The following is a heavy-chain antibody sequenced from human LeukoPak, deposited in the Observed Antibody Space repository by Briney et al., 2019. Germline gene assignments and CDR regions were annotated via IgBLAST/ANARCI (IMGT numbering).Heavy chain of an antibody. J-gene: IGHJ4*02. Sequence: PGGSVRLSCAACGFTFSSYAMRWVRQAPGKGLEWVSPLSPSSGTFYADAVKGRFTISRDNSKNTLYLQMNGLRAEDTAVYYCARPQSSSGYYWPFDDWGQGTLVTVSS. V-gene: IGHV3-23*01. D-gene: IGHD3-22*01. CDR1: GFTFSSYA. CDR2: LSPSSGT. CDR3: ARPQSSSGYYWPFDD.